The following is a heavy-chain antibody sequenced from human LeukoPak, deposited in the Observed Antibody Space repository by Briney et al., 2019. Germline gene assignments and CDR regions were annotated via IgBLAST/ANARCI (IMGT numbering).Heavy chain of an antibody. CDR1: GGTFSSYA. CDR3: ARRLTGEGCYYYYMDV. D-gene: IGHD3-10*01. CDR2: IIPIFGTA. J-gene: IGHJ6*03. V-gene: IGHV1-69*01. Sequence: ASVKVSCKASGGTFSSYAISWVRQAPGQGLEWMGGIIPIFGTANYAQKFQGRVTITADESTSTAYMELSSLRSEDTAVYYCARRLTGEGCYYYYMDVWGKGTTVTVSS.